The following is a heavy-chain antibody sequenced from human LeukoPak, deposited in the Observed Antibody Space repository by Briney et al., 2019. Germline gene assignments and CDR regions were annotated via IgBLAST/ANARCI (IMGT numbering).Heavy chain of an antibody. CDR2: INHSGST. CDR3: ARGLSSGWLY. D-gene: IGHD6-19*01. CDR1: GGSFSGYY. J-gene: IGHJ4*02. Sequence: SETLSLTCAVYGGSFSGYYWSWIRQPPGKGLEWIGEINHSGSTSYNPSLKSRVTISVDTSKNQFSLKLSSVTAADTAVYYCARGLSSGWLYWGQGTLVTVSS. V-gene: IGHV4-34*01.